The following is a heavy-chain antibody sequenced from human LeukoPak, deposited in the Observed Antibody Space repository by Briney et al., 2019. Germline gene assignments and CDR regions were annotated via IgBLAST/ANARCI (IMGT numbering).Heavy chain of an antibody. Sequence: SETLSLTCAVYGGSFSGYCWSWIRQPPGKGLEWIGEINHSGSTNYNPSLKSRVTISVDTSKNQFSLKLSSVTAADTAVYYCARGARTITMVRFWFDPWGQGTLVTVSS. CDR2: INHSGST. CDR1: GGSFSGYC. V-gene: IGHV4-34*01. J-gene: IGHJ5*02. D-gene: IGHD3-10*01. CDR3: ARGARTITMVRFWFDP.